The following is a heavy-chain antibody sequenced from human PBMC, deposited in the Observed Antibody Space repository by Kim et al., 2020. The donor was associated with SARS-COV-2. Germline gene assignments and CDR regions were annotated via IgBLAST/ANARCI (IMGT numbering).Heavy chain of an antibody. CDR1: GGTFSSYA. Sequence: SVKVSCKASGGTFSSYAISWVRQAPGQGLEWMGGIIPIFGTANYAQKCQGRVTMTADESTSTAYMELSSLRSEDTAVYYCARVNTMVRGVIMDPYYYYYGMDVWGQGTTVTVSS. J-gene: IGHJ6*02. D-gene: IGHD3-10*01. CDR3: ARVNTMVRGVIMDPYYYYYGMDV. V-gene: IGHV1-69*13. CDR2: IIPIFGTA.